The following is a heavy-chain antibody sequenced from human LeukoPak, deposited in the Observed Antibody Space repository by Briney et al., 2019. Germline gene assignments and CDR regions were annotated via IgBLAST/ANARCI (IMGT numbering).Heavy chain of an antibody. V-gene: IGHV4-39*01. D-gene: IGHD3/OR15-3a*01. CDR3: ARQTGSGLFILP. Sequence: PSETLSLTCTVSGVSISSSNSYWGWIRQPPGKGLEWIGSIYYSGNTYYNASLKSQVSISIDTSRNQFSLKLTSVTAADTAVYYCARQTGSGLFILPGGQGTLVTVSS. CDR1: GVSISSSNSY. CDR2: IYYSGNT. J-gene: IGHJ4*02.